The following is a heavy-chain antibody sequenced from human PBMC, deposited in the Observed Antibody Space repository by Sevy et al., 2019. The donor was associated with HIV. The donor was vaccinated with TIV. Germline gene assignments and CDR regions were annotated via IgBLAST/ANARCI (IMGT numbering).Heavy chain of an antibody. J-gene: IGHJ5*02. Sequence: ASVKVSCKASGYTFTSYAMNWVRQAPGQGLEWMGWINTNTGNPTYAQGFTGRFVFSLDTSVSRAYLQISSLKAEDTAVYYCARDKERYYGSGSYYGDWFDPWGQGTLVTVSS. V-gene: IGHV7-4-1*02. CDR3: ARDKERYYGSGSYYGDWFDP. D-gene: IGHD3-10*01. CDR1: GYTFTSYA. CDR2: INTNTGNP.